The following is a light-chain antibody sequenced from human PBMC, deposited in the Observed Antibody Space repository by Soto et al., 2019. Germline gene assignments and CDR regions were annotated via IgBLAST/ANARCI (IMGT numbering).Light chain of an antibody. CDR3: HSYDSSAHWV. J-gene: IGLJ3*02. Sequence: NFMLTQPHSVSESPGKTVTISCTRSGGSIANNYVQWYQQRPGSAPTPVIFQDNERPSGVPDRFSGSIDSSSNSASLTISGLRTEDEADYYCHSYDSSAHWVFGGGTKVTVL. V-gene: IGLV6-57*04. CDR1: GGSIANNY. CDR2: QDN.